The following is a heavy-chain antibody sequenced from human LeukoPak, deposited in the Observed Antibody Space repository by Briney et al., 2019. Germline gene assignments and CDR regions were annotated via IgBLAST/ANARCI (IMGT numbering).Heavy chain of an antibody. CDR1: GFTVSSYW. CDR3: ARLGYPSGMDV. Sequence: GGSLRLSCAASGFTVSSYWMGWVRQAPGKGLEWVANIIQDGSEKYYVDSVKGRFTISRDNAKNSLYLQMNSLRVEDTAVYYCARLGYPSGMDVWGQGTTVTVSS. D-gene: IGHD2-15*01. CDR2: IIQDGSEK. V-gene: IGHV3-7*05. J-gene: IGHJ6*02.